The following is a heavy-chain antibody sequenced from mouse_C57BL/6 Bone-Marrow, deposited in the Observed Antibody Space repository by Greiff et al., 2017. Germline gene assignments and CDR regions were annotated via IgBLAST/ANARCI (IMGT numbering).Heavy chain of an antibody. J-gene: IGHJ2*01. CDR1: GYTFTGYW. Sequence: QVQLQQSGAELMKPGASVKLSCKATGYTFTGYWIEWVKQRPGHGLEWIGEILPGSGSTNYTEKFKGKATFTADTSSNTAYMQLSSLTTEESTIYYCARTDYWGQGTTLTVSS. CDR3: ARTDY. V-gene: IGHV1-9*01. CDR2: ILPGSGST.